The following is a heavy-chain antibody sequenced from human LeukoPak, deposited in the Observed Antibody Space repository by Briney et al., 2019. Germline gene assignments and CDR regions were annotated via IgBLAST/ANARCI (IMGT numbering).Heavy chain of an antibody. CDR2: ISGSGGST. Sequence: PGGSLRLSCAASGFTFRSYAMSWVRQAPGKELEWVSAISGSGGSTYYADSVKGRFTISRDNSKNTLYLQMNSLRAEDTAVYYCAKASPPQSGSSWSLYYYYYYYMDVWGKGTTVTVSS. D-gene: IGHD6-13*01. V-gene: IGHV3-23*01. CDR3: AKASPPQSGSSWSLYYYYYYYMDV. CDR1: GFTFRSYA. J-gene: IGHJ6*03.